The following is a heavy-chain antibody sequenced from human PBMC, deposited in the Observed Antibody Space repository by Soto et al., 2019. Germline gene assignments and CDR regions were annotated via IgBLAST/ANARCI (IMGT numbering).Heavy chain of an antibody. J-gene: IGHJ6*02. CDR2: IYYSGST. Sequence: QVQLQESGPGLVQPSQTLSLTCTVSGGSISSGGYYWSWIRQHPGKGLEWIGYIYYSGSTYYNPSLNSRGTISVDTSKNQFSLKLSSVTAADTAVYYCARLCITMIVVGSYGMDVWGQGTTVTVFS. CDR1: GGSISSGGYY. V-gene: IGHV4-31*03. D-gene: IGHD3-22*01. CDR3: ARLCITMIVVGSYGMDV.